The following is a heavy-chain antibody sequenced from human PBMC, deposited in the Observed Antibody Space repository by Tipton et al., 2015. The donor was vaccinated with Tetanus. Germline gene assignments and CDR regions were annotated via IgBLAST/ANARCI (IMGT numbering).Heavy chain of an antibody. V-gene: IGHV4-31*03. Sequence: TLSLTCTVSGGSLRSGGYYWSWIRQHPGQGLEWIGYIYYTGNTYYSPSLKSRVTLSIDMSKNQFSLRLSSVTAADTAVYFCARRVVGATLDYWGQGSLVTVSS. CDR2: IYYTGNT. CDR1: GGSLRSGGYY. J-gene: IGHJ4*02. CDR3: ARRVVGATLDY. D-gene: IGHD1-26*01.